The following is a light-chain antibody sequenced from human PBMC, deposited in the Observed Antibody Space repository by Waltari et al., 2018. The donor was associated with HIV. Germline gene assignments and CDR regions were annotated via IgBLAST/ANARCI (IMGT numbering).Light chain of an antibody. V-gene: IGLV1-44*01. CDR2: STN. CDR3: ATWDDTLNGVI. Sequence: SASGTPGQRVTISCSGGSSNIGSNSVHWYQQLPGTAPRLLLYSTNQRPSRVPDRFSGSKSGTSASLAISGLQSEDEADYYCATWDDTLNGVIFGGGTKLTVL. J-gene: IGLJ2*01. CDR1: SSNIGSNS.